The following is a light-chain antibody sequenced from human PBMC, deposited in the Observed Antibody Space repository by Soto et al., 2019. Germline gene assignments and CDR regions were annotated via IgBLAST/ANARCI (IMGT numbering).Light chain of an antibody. CDR3: QQYNSYPYT. V-gene: IGKV1-5*01. CDR1: QSISSW. Sequence: DIQMTQSPSTLSASVGDRVTITCRASQSISSWLAWYQQKPGKAPKLLIYDASSLESGVPSRFSGSGSGTEFTLTISNLQPDDFATYSCQQYNSYPYTFGQGTKLEIK. J-gene: IGKJ2*01. CDR2: DAS.